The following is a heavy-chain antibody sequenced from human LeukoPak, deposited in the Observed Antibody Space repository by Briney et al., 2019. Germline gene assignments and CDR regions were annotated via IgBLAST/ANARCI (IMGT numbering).Heavy chain of an antibody. CDR1: RYTFTSYG. CDR3: ARNGPKSRDSTHDAFDI. CDR2: ISAYNGNT. D-gene: IGHD3-10*01. Sequence: GASVKVSCKASRYTFTSYGISWVRQAPGQGLEWMGWISAYNGNTNYAQKLQGRVTMTTDTSTNTAYMELRSLRSDDTAVYYCARNGPKSRDSTHDAFDIWGQGTMVTVSS. J-gene: IGHJ3*02. V-gene: IGHV1-18*01.